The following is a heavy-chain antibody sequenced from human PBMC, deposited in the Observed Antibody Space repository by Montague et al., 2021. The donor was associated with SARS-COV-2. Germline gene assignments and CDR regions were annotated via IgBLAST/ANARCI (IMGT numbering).Heavy chain of an antibody. D-gene: IGHD3-22*01. V-gene: IGHV4-59*01. CDR1: GDSISTYY. Sequence: SETLSLTCTVSGDSISTYYWSWIRQPPGKGLEWIGYIYYNGYTNYNPSLKSQVTISVDTSKNNFSLRLSSVTAADTAVYFCARGGATYYYVTSGYVNAFDTWGQGTMVTVSS. CDR3: ARGGATYYYVTSGYVNAFDT. CDR2: IYYNGYT. J-gene: IGHJ3*02.